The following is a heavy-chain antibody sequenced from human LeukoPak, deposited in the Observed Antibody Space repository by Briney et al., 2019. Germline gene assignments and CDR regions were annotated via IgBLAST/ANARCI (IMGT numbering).Heavy chain of an antibody. CDR3: ARVSRGLAYYYDSSGYSY. CDR1: GGSFSGYY. D-gene: IGHD3-22*01. CDR2: INHSGST. Sequence: KSSETLSLTCAVYGGSFSGYYWSWIRQPPGGGLEWIGEINHSGSTNYNPSLKSRVTISVDTSKNQFSLKLSSVTAADTAVYYCARVSRGLAYYYDSSGYSYWGQGTLVTVSS. J-gene: IGHJ4*02. V-gene: IGHV4-34*01.